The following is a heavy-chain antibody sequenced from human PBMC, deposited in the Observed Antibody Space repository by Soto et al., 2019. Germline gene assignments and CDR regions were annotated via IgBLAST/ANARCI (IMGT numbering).Heavy chain of an antibody. CDR2: ISWNSGSI. CDR1: GFTFDDYA. V-gene: IGHV3-9*01. Sequence: LRLSCAASGFTFDDYAMHWVRQAPGKGLEWVSGISWNSGSIGYADSVKGRFTISRDNAKNSLYLQMNSLRAEDTALYYCAKDNREDWAVAGPRLGMDVRGQGTTVTVSS. CDR3: AKDNREDWAVAGPRLGMDV. D-gene: IGHD6-19*01. J-gene: IGHJ6*02.